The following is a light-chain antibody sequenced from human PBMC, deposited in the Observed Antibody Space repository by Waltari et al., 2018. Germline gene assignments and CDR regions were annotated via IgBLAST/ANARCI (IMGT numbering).Light chain of an antibody. V-gene: IGKV3-11*01. Sequence: EIVLTQSPATLSLSPGEGATLSCRASQSLTSYLAWYQQKPGQAPRLLIYDTSNRANGIPARFSGSGSGTDFTLIISSLEPEDFGVYYCQQRSTFGQGTKLEIK. CDR3: QQRST. CDR1: QSLTSY. J-gene: IGKJ2*01. CDR2: DTS.